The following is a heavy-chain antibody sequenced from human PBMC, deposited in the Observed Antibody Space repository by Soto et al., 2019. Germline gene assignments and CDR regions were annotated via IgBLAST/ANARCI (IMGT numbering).Heavy chain of an antibody. CDR3: ARHRGVTMIVVVNDAFDI. D-gene: IGHD3-22*01. J-gene: IGHJ3*02. CDR1: GNTFTSYW. V-gene: IGHV5-10-1*01. Sequence: PGESLKISCKGPGNTFTSYWISGGRQMPGKGLEWMGRIDPSDSYTNYSPSFQRHVTISADKSISTAYLQWSSLKASDTAMYYCARHRGVTMIVVVNDAFDIWGQGTMVTVS. CDR2: IDPSDSYT.